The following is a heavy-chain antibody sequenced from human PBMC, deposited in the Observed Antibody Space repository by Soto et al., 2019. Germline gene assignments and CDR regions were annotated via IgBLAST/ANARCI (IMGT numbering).Heavy chain of an antibody. CDR1: GYSFTSYW. CDR3: ARLKAAVAGTVSYYYGMDV. D-gene: IGHD6-19*01. V-gene: IGHV5-51*01. J-gene: IGHJ6*02. Sequence: PGESLKISCKGSGYSFTSYWIGWVRQMPEKGLEWMGIIYPGDSDTRYSPSFQGQVTISADKSISTAYLQWSSLKASDTAMYYCARLKAAVAGTVSYYYGMDVWGQGTTVTVSS. CDR2: IYPGDSDT.